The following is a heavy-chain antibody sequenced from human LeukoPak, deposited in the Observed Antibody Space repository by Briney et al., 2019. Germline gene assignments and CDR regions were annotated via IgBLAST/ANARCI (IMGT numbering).Heavy chain of an antibody. D-gene: IGHD3-16*01. Sequence: GGALRLSCAASGYAFSDYSMNWVRQAPGKGLEWISAITSDSNLIYYADSMRGRITISRDNAENSVYLQMNGLRAEDTAIYYCASGGATVWGYWGQGALVIVSS. CDR2: ITSDSNLI. V-gene: IGHV3-21*06. CDR3: ASGGATVWGY. CDR1: GYAFSDYS. J-gene: IGHJ4*02.